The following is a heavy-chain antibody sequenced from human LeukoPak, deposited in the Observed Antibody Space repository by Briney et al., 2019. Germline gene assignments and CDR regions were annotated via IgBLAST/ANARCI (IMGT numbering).Heavy chain of an antibody. D-gene: IGHD1-14*01. CDR3: AKPARTDYADY. J-gene: IGHJ4*02. Sequence: GGSLRLSCVASGFTFSSYWMSWVRQAPGKGLEWVANINQDGSEKYDVDSAKGRFTISRDNAKNSLYLQMNSLRAEGTAVYYCAKPARTDYADYWGQGTLVTVSS. CDR2: INQDGSEK. CDR1: GFTFSSYW. V-gene: IGHV3-7*03.